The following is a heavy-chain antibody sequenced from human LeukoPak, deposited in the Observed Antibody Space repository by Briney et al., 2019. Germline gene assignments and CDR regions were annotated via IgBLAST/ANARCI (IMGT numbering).Heavy chain of an antibody. D-gene: IGHD3-10*01. J-gene: IGHJ3*02. CDR2: ISGSGGST. V-gene: IGHV3-23*01. Sequence: PGGSLRLSCAASGFTFSSYAMSWVRQAPGKGLEWVSAISGSGGSTYYADSVKGRFTISRDNSKNTLYLQMNSLRAEDTAVYYCVKDPLYGSGADAFDIWGQGTMVTVSS. CDR3: VKDPLYGSGADAFDI. CDR1: GFTFSSYA.